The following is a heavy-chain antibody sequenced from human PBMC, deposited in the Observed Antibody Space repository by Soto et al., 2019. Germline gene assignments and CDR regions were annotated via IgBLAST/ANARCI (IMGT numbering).Heavy chain of an antibody. J-gene: IGHJ4*02. V-gene: IGHV3-66*01. CDR1: GFTFSSYD. D-gene: IGHD2-2*01. CDR2: IYSGGST. Sequence: GGSLRLSCAASGFTFSSYDMHWVRQATGKGLEWVSVIYSGGSTYYADSVKGRFTISRDSSKNTLYLQMNSLRAEDTAVYYCARDPRVPAADYWGQGTLVTVSS. CDR3: ARDPRVPAADY.